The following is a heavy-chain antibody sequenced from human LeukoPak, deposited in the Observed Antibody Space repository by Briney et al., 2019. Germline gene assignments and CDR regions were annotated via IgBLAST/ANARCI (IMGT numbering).Heavy chain of an antibody. Sequence: SETLSLTCTVSGGSISSYYWSWIGQPPGKGLEWIGYIYYSGSSNYNPSLKSRVTISVDTSKNQFSLKLSSVTAADTAVYYCARFNRVWFDPWGQGTLVTVSS. J-gene: IGHJ5*02. CDR1: GGSISSYY. V-gene: IGHV4-59*01. CDR3: ARFNRVWFDP. CDR2: IYYSGSS. D-gene: IGHD2/OR15-2a*01.